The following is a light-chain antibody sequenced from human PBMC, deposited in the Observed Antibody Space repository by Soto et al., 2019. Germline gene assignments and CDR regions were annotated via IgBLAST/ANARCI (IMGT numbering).Light chain of an antibody. Sequence: EIVLTQSPGTLSLSPGERATLSCRASQSVGGNYLAWYQQKPGQAPRLLIYGASTRATGIPDRFSGSGSGTDFTRTLSRLEPADFAVYYCLQYGRSLCTFGQGTKVEIK. J-gene: IGKJ1*01. CDR1: QSVGGNY. CDR3: LQYGRSLCT. CDR2: GAS. V-gene: IGKV3-20*01.